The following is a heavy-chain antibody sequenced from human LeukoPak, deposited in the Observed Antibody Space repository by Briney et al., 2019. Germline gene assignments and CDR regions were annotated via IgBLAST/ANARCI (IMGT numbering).Heavy chain of an antibody. V-gene: IGHV3-48*01. Sequence: GGSLRLSCAASGFAFSSYSMNWVRQAPGKGLEWVSYISSSSSSIYYADSVKGRFTISRDNAKNSLYLQMNSLRAEDTAVYYCARFHNSFYYYYMDVWGKGTTVTVSS. CDR1: GFAFSSYS. CDR2: ISSSSSSI. CDR3: ARFHNSFYYYYMDV. J-gene: IGHJ6*03. D-gene: IGHD1-20*01.